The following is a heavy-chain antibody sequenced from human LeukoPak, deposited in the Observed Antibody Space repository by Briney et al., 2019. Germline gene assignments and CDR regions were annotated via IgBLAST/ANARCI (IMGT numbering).Heavy chain of an antibody. CDR1: GGTFSSYA. J-gene: IGHJ5*02. Sequence: ASVKVSCKASGGTFSSYAISWVRQAPGQGLEWMGGIIPIFGTANYAQKFQGRVTITADESTSTAYMELSSLRSEDTAVYYCARVGAGSGSYDNWFDPWGQGTLVTVSS. CDR3: ARVGAGSGSYDNWFDP. D-gene: IGHD3-10*01. CDR2: IIPIFGTA. V-gene: IGHV1-69*13.